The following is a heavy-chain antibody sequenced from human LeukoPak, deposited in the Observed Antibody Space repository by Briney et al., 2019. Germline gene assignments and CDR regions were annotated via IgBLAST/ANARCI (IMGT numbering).Heavy chain of an antibody. D-gene: IGHD3-3*01. CDR1: GFTFSSYW. V-gene: IGHV3-74*01. CDR2: INSDGSST. J-gene: IGHJ6*03. CDR3: ARDSIPFYDFWSGYAPRYSYDYYMDV. Sequence: GGSLRLSCAASGFTFSSYWMHWVRQAPGKGLVWVSRINSDGSSTSYADSVKGRFTISRDNAKNTLYLQMNSLRAEDTAVYYCARDSIPFYDFWSGYAPRYSYDYYMDVWGNGTTVTVSS.